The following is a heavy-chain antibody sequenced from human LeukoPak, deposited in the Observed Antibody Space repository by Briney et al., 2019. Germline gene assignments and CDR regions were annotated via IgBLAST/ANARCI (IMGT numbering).Heavy chain of an antibody. CDR1: GFTFDDYG. Sequence: GGSLRLSCAASGFTFDDYGMSWVRQAPGKGLEWVSGINWNGGSTGYADSVKGRFTISRDSAKNSLYLQMNSLRAEDTALYYCAREPDGYSSSWYGSAFDIWGQGTMVTVSS. V-gene: IGHV3-20*04. J-gene: IGHJ3*02. D-gene: IGHD6-13*01. CDR3: AREPDGYSSSWYGSAFDI. CDR2: INWNGGST.